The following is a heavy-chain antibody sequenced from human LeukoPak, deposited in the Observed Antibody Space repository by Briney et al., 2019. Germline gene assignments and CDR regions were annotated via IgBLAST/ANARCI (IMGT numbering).Heavy chain of an antibody. CDR2: IYHSGST. V-gene: IGHV4-30-2*01. D-gene: IGHD3-22*01. CDR3: ARGGPYDSSGYWAFDI. J-gene: IGHJ3*02. CDR1: GGSFSGYS. Sequence: PSETLSLTCAVYGGSFSGYSWSWIRQPPGKGLEWIGYIYHSGSTYYNPSLKSRVTISVDRSKSQFSLKLSSVTAADTAVYYCARGGPYDSSGYWAFDIWGQGTMVTVSS.